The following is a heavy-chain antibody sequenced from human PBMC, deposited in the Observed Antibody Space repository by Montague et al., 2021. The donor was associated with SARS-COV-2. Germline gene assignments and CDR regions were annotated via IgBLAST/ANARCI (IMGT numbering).Heavy chain of an antibody. V-gene: IGHV4-39*02. J-gene: IGHJ4*02. CDR3: ARGMIRGVTTPFDY. Sequence: SQSLSLIYSVSSGSIISSGYYWGWIRQPPGKELEWIGNIYYSGTTYYNPSLQSRGTISVDTSKNHLSLRLSSVTAADTAVYFCARGMIRGVTTPFDYWGQGSQVTVSS. D-gene: IGHD3-10*01. CDR1: SGSIISSGYY. CDR2: IYYSGTT.